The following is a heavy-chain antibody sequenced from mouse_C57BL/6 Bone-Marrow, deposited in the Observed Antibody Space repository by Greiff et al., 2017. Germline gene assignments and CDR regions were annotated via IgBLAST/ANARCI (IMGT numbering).Heavy chain of an antibody. D-gene: IGHD1-1*01. V-gene: IGHV1-81*01. J-gene: IGHJ2*01. CDR2: IYPRSGNT. Sequence: QVQLQQSGAELARPGASVKLSCKASGYTFTSYGISWVKQRTGQGLEWIGEIYPRSGNTYYNEKFKGKATLTADKSSSTAYMELRSLTSEDSAVHFCAREGYYYGSSYFDYWGQGTTLTVSS. CDR1: GYTFTSYG. CDR3: AREGYYYGSSYFDY.